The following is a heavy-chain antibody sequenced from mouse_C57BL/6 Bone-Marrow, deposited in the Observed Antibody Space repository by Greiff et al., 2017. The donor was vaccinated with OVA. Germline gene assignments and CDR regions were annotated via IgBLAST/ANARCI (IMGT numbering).Heavy chain of an antibody. CDR3: ARASLYSNYGGAMDY. J-gene: IGHJ4*01. CDR1: GFTFSDYY. Sequence: DVKLVESEGGLVQPGSSMKLSCTASGFTFSDYYMAWVRQVPEKGLEWVANISYDGSSTYYLDSLKSRFIISRDNAKNVLYLQMRSLKSEDTATYYCARASLYSNYGGAMDYWGQGTSVTVSS. D-gene: IGHD2-5*01. CDR2: ISYDGSST. V-gene: IGHV5-16*01.